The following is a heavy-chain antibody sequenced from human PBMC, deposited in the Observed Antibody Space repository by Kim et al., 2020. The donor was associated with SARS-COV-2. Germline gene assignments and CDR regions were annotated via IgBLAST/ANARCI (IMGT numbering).Heavy chain of an antibody. V-gene: IGHV5-51*01. CDR1: GYSFTTYW. CDR2: IYPDDSDT. Sequence: GESLKISCKGSGYSFTTYWIGWVRQMPGKGLEWMGIIYPDDSDTRYNPSFQGQVIISADKSISTAYLQWSSLKASDTAMYYCARQDRSATTGFDPWGQGTLVTVSS. D-gene: IGHD3-22*01. CDR3: ARQDRSATTGFDP. J-gene: IGHJ5*02.